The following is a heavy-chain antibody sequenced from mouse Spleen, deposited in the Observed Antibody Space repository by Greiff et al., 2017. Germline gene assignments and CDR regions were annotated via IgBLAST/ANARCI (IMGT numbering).Heavy chain of an antibody. CDR2: IDPETGGT. V-gene: IGHV1-15*01. CDR1: GYTFTDYE. J-gene: IGHJ3*01. D-gene: IGHD2-3*01. Sequence: VQLQQSGAELVRPGASVTLSCKASGYTFTDYEMHWVKQTPVHGLEWIGAIDPETGGTAYNQKFKGKAILTADKSSSTAYMELRSLTSEDSAVYYCTRSDDGYLAWFAYWGQGTLVTVSA. CDR3: TRSDDGYLAWFAY.